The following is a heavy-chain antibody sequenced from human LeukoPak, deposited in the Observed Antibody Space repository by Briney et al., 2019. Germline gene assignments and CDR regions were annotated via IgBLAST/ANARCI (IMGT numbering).Heavy chain of an antibody. CDR2: ISYDGSNK. J-gene: IGHJ4*02. D-gene: IGHD5-24*01. V-gene: IGHV3-30-3*01. CDR3: ARDSGWLQFTYYFDY. CDR1: GFTFSSFA. Sequence: PGGSLRLSCAASGFTFSSFAMHWVRQAPGKGLEWVAVISYDGSNKYYADSVKGRFTISRDNSKSTLYLQMNSLRTEDTAVYYCARDSGWLQFTYYFDYWGQGTLVTVSS.